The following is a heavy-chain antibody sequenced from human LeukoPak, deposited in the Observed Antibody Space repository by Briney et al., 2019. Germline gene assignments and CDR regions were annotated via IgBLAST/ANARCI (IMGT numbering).Heavy chain of an antibody. D-gene: IGHD2-2*01. CDR2: ISAYNGNT. J-gene: IGHJ5*02. CDR3: ARDAYCSSTSCPRGWSWFDP. Sequence: GASVKVSCKASGYTFTSYGISWGRQAPGQGREWRGWISAYNGNTNYAQKLQGRVTMTADASTSTAYMELRSLRSDDTAVYYCARDAYCSSTSCPRGWSWFDPWGQGTLVTVSS. CDR1: GYTFTSYG. V-gene: IGHV1-18*01.